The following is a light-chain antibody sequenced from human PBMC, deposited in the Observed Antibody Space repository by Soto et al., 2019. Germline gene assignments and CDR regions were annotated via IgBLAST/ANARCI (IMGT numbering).Light chain of an antibody. CDR1: QSVTNSQ. CDR2: GAS. V-gene: IGKV3-20*01. J-gene: IGKJ1*01. CDR3: QQWARSPRT. Sequence: EIVLTQSPGTLSLSPGERATLFCRANQSVTNSQLAWYQQKPGQAPRLLIFGASSRATGIPDRFSGSGSGTDFTLTIARLEPEDFAVYYCQQWARSPRTFGRGTTVEIK.